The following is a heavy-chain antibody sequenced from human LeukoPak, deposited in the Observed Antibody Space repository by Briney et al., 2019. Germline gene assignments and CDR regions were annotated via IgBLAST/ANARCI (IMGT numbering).Heavy chain of an antibody. CDR2: IYPGDSET. CDR3: ARRIAAAGAFDY. D-gene: IGHD6-13*01. V-gene: IGHV5-51*01. CDR1: GYSFTSYW. Sequence: GESLKISCKGSGYSFTSYWIGWVRQMPGKGLEWMGIIYPGDSETTYSPSFQGQVTFSADKSISTAYLQWSSLKASDTAMYYCARRIAAAGAFDYWGQRTLVTVSS. J-gene: IGHJ4*02.